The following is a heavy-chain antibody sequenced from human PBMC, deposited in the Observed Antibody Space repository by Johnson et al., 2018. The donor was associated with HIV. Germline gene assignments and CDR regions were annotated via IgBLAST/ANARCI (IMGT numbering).Heavy chain of an antibody. CDR3: ARVMYSGSYYPGNAFDI. Sequence: VQLVESGGGLVQPGGSLRLSCAASGFTFSSYAMHWVRQAPGKGLEYVSAISSNGGSTYYANSVKGRFTISRDNSKNSLYLQMNSLRAEDTALYYCARVMYSGSYYPGNAFDIWGQGTMVTVSS. D-gene: IGHD1-26*01. CDR2: ISSNGGST. V-gene: IGHV3-64*01. CDR1: GFTFSSYA. J-gene: IGHJ3*02.